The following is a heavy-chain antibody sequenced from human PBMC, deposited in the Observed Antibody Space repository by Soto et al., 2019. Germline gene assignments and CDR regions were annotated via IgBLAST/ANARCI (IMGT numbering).Heavy chain of an antibody. Sequence: KVSCKASGGTFSSYAFSWVRQAPGQGLEWMGGIIPIFGTANYAQKFQGRVTITADESTSTAYMELSSLRSEDTAVYYCAREEYSSSSYYYYYGMDVWGQGTTVTVSS. V-gene: IGHV1-69*01. CDR3: AREEYSSSSYYYYYGMDV. D-gene: IGHD6-6*01. CDR2: IIPIFGTA. J-gene: IGHJ6*02. CDR1: GGTFSSYA.